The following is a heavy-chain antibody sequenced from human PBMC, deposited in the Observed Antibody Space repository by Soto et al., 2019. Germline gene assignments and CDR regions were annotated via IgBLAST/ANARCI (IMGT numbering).Heavy chain of an antibody. CDR1: GFPFRNYV. CDR3: ARDQLYYNDISGRPLNAFDV. V-gene: IGHV3-48*01. D-gene: IGHD3-22*01. J-gene: IGHJ3*01. Sequence: GGSLRLSCAAAGFPFRNYVMNWVRPAPGKGLEWVSYIGIGSSTKYYADSVKGRFTISRDNAKNSLYLQMNSLRAEDTAVYYCARDQLYYNDISGRPLNAFDVWGQGTMVTVSS. CDR2: IGIGSSTK.